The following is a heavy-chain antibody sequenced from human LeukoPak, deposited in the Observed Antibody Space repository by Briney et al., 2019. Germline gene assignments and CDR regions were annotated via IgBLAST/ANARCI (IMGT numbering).Heavy chain of an antibody. V-gene: IGHV3-9*01. D-gene: IGHD4-23*01. J-gene: IGHJ4*02. CDR3: ARGGLMTTVGY. CDR2: ISWNSGSI. CDR1: GFTFDDYA. Sequence: GGSLRLSCAASGFTFDDYAMHWVRQAPGKGLEWVSGISWNSGSIGYADSVKGRFTISRDNAKNSLYLQMNSLRAEDTAVYYCARGGLMTTVGYWGQGTLVTVSS.